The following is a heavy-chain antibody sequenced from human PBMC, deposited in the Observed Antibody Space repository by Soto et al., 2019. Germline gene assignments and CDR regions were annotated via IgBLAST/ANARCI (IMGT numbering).Heavy chain of an antibody. CDR1: RFTFSSYS. CDR2: ISSSSSTI. V-gene: IGHV3-48*02. CDR3: ARDLHRSCSYGGRIDV. J-gene: IGHJ6*02. Sequence: GGSLRLSCAASRFTFSSYSMNWVRQVPGKGLEWVSYISSSSSTIYYADSVKGRFTISRDNAKNSLYLQMNSHRDEDTAVYYCARDLHRSCSYGGRIDVWGQGTTVTVSS. D-gene: IGHD6-6*01.